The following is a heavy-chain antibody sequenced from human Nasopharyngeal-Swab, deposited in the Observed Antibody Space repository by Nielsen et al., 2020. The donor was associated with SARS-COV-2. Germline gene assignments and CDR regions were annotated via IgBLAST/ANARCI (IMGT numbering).Heavy chain of an antibody. D-gene: IGHD3-22*01. Sequence: LKISCAASGFTFSSYAMSWVRQAPGKGLEWVSAISGSGGSTYYADSVKGRFTISRDNSKNTLYLQMNSLRAEDTAVYYCAKAQLYYDSSGYRDWGQGTLVTVSS. CDR2: ISGSGGST. CDR1: GFTFSSYA. CDR3: AKAQLYYDSSGYRD. V-gene: IGHV3-23*01. J-gene: IGHJ4*02.